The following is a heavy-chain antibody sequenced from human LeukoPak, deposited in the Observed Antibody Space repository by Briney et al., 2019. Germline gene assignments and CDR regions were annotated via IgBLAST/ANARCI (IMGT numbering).Heavy chain of an antibody. CDR2: IYYSGST. D-gene: IGHD3-10*01. J-gene: IGHJ4*02. CDR1: GFSISSGYY. Sequence: ASETLSLTCTVSGFSISSGYYWGWIRQPPGKGLQWIGSIYYSGSTYSNPSLKSRVTISVDTSKNQFSLKLSSVTAADTAVYYCARDVGHSNSGSYYNGEFDYWGQGTLVTVSS. CDR3: ARDVGHSNSGSYYNGEFDY. V-gene: IGHV4-38-2*02.